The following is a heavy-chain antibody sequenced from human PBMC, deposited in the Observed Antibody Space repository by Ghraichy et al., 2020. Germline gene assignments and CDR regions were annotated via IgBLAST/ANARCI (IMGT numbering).Heavy chain of an antibody. J-gene: IGHJ3*02. V-gene: IGHV4-4*02. CDR2: IYHSGST. D-gene: IGHD3-16*02. CDR3: ARDPSVYDYIWGSYRSRGAFDI. Sequence: SETLSLTCAVSGGSISSSNWWSWVRQPPGKGLEWIGEIYHSGSTNYNPSLKSRVTISVDKSKNKFSLKLSSVTTADTAVYYCARDPSVYDYIWGSYRSRGAFDIWGQGTMVTVSS. CDR1: GGSISSSNW.